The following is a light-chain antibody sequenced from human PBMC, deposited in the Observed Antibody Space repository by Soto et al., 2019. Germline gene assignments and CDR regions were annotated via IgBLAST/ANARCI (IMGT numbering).Light chain of an antibody. J-gene: IGLJ1*01. CDR2: EVS. CDR1: SSDVGGYIY. Sequence: QSALTQPASVSGSPGQSITISCTGTSSDVGGYIYVSWYQQHPGKAPKLMIYEVSNRPSGVSNRFSGSKSGNTASLTISGLQAEDEADYYCSSYSRSSFYVFVTGTKLTVL. CDR3: SSYSRSSFYV. V-gene: IGLV2-14*01.